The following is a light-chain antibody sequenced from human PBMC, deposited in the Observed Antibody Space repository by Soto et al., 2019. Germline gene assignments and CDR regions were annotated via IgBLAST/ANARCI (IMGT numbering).Light chain of an antibody. CDR3: QTWGTDIQVV. Sequence: QSVLTQPASVSGSPGQSITISCTGTSSDVGGYNYVSWYQQHPGKAPKLMIYDVSNRPSGVSNRFSGSKSGNTASLTISGLQAEDEADYYCQTWGTDIQVVFGGGTQLTVL. V-gene: IGLV2-14*01. CDR1: SSDVGGYNY. CDR2: DVS. J-gene: IGLJ3*02.